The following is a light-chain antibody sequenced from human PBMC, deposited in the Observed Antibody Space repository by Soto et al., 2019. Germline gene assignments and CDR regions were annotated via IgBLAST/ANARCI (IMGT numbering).Light chain of an antibody. V-gene: IGKV1-39*01. Sequence: DIQMTQSPSSLPASVGDRVTITCRASQSISTYLSWYQQKPGRAPNLLIYTASSLRIGVPSRFSGSGSGTEFTLTISSLQPEDFAIYYCEQRYSTPQVTFGGGTKVEIK. CDR2: TAS. CDR1: QSISTY. J-gene: IGKJ4*01. CDR3: EQRYSTPQVT.